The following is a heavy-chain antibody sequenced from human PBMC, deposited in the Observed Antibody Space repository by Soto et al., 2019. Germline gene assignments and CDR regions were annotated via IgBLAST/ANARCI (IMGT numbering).Heavy chain of an antibody. D-gene: IGHD6-13*01. V-gene: IGHV3-30*18. Sequence: QVQLVESGGGVVQPGGSLRLSCAASGFIFTSYGMQWVRQSPGEGLEWVATTANDGSAQYYADSVKGRFTISRDNSKNRLFLQMDSLRPEDTGVYYCAKSTGGSSWYPPDHWGQGTLVTVSS. CDR3: AKSTGGSSWYPPDH. J-gene: IGHJ4*02. CDR1: GFIFTSYG. CDR2: TANDGSAQ.